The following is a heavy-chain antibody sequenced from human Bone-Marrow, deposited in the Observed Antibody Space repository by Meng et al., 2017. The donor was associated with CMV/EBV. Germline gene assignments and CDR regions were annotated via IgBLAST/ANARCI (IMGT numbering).Heavy chain of an antibody. CDR3: ASSSTTLYGMDV. CDR1: GFTFDTYW. CDR2: ISSSSSYI. Sequence: GGSLRLSCVGSGFTFDTYWMSWVRQAPGKGLEWVSSISSSSSYIYYADSVKGRFTISRDNAKNSLYLQINSLRAEDTAVYYCASSSTTLYGMDVWGQGTTVTVSS. D-gene: IGHD2-2*01. J-gene: IGHJ6*02. V-gene: IGHV3-21*01.